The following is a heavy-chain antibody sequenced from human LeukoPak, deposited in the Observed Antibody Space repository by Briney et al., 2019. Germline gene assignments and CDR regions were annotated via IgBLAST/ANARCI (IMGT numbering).Heavy chain of an antibody. CDR3: AKDRAYYDFWSGYTY. CDR2: IRQDGSEK. CDR1: GFTFSSYW. J-gene: IGHJ4*02. V-gene: IGHV3-7*03. Sequence: GGSLRLSCAASGFTFSSYWMSWVRQAPGKGLEWVANIRQDGSEKYYVDSVKGRFTISRDNAKNSLYLQMNSLRAEDTAVYYCAKDRAYYDFWSGYTYWGQGTLVTVSS. D-gene: IGHD3-3*01.